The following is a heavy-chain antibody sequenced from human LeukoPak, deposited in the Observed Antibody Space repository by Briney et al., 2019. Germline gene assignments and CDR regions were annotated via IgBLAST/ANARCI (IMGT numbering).Heavy chain of an antibody. CDR2: TWYDGRNK. CDR1: GITFNA. CDR3: ARELFGSGSCPDH. Sequence: GTSLRLSCAGSGITFNAIHWVRQAPGKGLEWVALTWYDGRNKYYADSVKGRFTISIDNSKNMVYLHMNSLRADDTAVYYCARELFGSGSCPDHWGQGTLVTVSS. J-gene: IGHJ4*02. V-gene: IGHV3-33*01. D-gene: IGHD3-10*01.